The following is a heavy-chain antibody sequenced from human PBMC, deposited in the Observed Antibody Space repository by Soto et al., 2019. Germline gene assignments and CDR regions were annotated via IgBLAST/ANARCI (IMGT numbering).Heavy chain of an antibody. J-gene: IGHJ3*02. CDR3: ATEPPIAAAGTLPGAFDI. D-gene: IGHD6-13*01. Sequence: SVKVSCKASGGTFSSYAISWVRQAPGQGLEWMGGIIPIFGTANYAQNFQGRVTITADESTSTAYMELSSLRSEDTAVYYCATEPPIAAAGTLPGAFDIWGQGTMVTVSS. CDR2: IIPIFGTA. V-gene: IGHV1-69*13. CDR1: GGTFSSYA.